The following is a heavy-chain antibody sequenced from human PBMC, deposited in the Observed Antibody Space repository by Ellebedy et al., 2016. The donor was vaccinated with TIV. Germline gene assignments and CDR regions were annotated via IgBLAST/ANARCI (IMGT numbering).Heavy chain of an antibody. CDR1: GGSISSSSYY. V-gene: IGHV4-39*07. CDR2: IYYSGST. Sequence: SETLSLTCTVSGGSISSSSYYWGWIRQPPGKGLEWIGSIYYSGSTYYNPSLKSRVTISVDTSKNQFSLKLSSVTAADTAVYYCARDGLRWVRSWDWGQGTLVTVSS. J-gene: IGHJ4*02. D-gene: IGHD3-16*01. CDR3: ARDGLRWVRSWD.